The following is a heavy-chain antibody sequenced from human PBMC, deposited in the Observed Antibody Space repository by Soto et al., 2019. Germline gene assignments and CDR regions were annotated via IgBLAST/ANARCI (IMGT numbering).Heavy chain of an antibody. V-gene: IGHV4-30-4*01. CDR2: IYYSGST. D-gene: IGHD6-13*01. Sequence: QVQLQESGPGLVKPSQTLSLTCTVSGGSISSGDYYWSWIRQPPGKGLEWIGYIYYSGSTYYNPSLKSRVTISVDTSKNQFSLKRSSVTAADTAVYYCSYSSSFGYYYYGMDVWGQGTTVTVSS. CDR3: SYSSSFGYYYYGMDV. J-gene: IGHJ6*02. CDR1: GGSISSGDYY.